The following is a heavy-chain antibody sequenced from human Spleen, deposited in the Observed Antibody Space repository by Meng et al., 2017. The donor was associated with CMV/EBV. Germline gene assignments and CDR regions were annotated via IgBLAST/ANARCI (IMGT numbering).Heavy chain of an antibody. V-gene: IGHV3-30*02. CDR2: IRYDGSNE. J-gene: IGHJ6*02. CDR3: AKAKRKWNDMWEGMDV. CDR1: GFTFSSYG. Sequence: GGSLRLSCAASGFTFSSYGMHWVRQAPGKGLEWVAFIRYDGSNEYYVDSVKARFTISRDNSKNTLYLQMNSLRSEDTAVYHCAKAKRKWNDMWEGMDVWGQGTTVTVSS. D-gene: IGHD1-1*01.